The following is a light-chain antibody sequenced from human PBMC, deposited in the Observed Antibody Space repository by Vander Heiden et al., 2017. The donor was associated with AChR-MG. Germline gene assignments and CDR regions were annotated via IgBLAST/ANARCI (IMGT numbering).Light chain of an antibody. CDR1: ALPKKY. J-gene: IGLJ2*01. Sequence: SYELTQPPSVSVSPGQTARITCSGDALPKKYAYWYQQKSGEAPVLVIYEDSERPSGIPERFSASSSGTMATLAISGAQVDDEGDYYCYSTGSSGNVVFGGGTKLTVL. V-gene: IGLV3-10*01. CDR2: EDS. CDR3: YSTGSSGNVV.